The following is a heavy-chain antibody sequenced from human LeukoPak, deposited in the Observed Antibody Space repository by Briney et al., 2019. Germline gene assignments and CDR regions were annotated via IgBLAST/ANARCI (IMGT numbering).Heavy chain of an antibody. J-gene: IGHJ4*02. CDR3: AKKTSYCAGDCFPYYFDY. D-gene: IGHD2-21*02. V-gene: IGHV3-23*01. Sequence: GGSLRLSCVASGLTLSSYTMTWVRQAPGEGLEWVSGISGDSTGTYYADSVKGRFTISRDNPKNTLFLQMNSLRAEDTAVYYCAKKTSYCAGDCFPYYFDYWGRGTLVTVSS. CDR2: ISGDSTGT. CDR1: GLTLSSYT.